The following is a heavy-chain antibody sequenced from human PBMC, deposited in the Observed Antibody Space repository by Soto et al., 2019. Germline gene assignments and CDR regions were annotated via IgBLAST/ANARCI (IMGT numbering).Heavy chain of an antibody. CDR1: GFIFDDYA. Sequence: GGSLRLSCAASGFIFDDYAMHWVRQAPGKGLEWVSVISGNSGSLGYADSVKGRFTISRDNAKNSLYLQMDSLRAEDTALYYCAKDRYSSSAYYYYGMDAWGQGTTVTVSS. CDR3: AKDRYSSSAYYYYGMDA. D-gene: IGHD6-6*01. V-gene: IGHV3-9*01. CDR2: ISGNSGSL. J-gene: IGHJ6*02.